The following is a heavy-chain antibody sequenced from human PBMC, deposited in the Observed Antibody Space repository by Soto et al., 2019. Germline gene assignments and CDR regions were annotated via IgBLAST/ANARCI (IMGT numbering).Heavy chain of an antibody. Sequence: SETLSLTWTVSGVSISSGGYYLSWIRQHPGKGLEWIWYIYYSGSTYYNPSLKSRVTISVDTSKNQFSLKLSSVTAADTAVYYCARDRMNANYVWGSYRSPDAFDIWGQGTMVTVSS. V-gene: IGHV4-31*02. D-gene: IGHD3-16*02. CDR3: ARDRMNANYVWGSYRSPDAFDI. CDR2: IYYSGST. CDR1: GVSISSGGYY. J-gene: IGHJ3*02.